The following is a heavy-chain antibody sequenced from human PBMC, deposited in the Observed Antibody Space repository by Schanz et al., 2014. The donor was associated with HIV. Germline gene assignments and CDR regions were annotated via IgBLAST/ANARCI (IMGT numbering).Heavy chain of an antibody. Sequence: QVQLVQSGAEVKKPGASMKVSCKASGYSFTGYYLQWVRQAPGQGLEWMGWINPNTGGTHYAQKFQGRFAMTRDTSINTAYMELSRLTSDDTAVYYCARDSGGNWFDPWGQGTLVTVSS. J-gene: IGHJ5*02. D-gene: IGHD3-10*01. CDR1: GYSFTGYY. CDR3: ARDSGGNWFDP. CDR2: INPNTGGT. V-gene: IGHV1-2*02.